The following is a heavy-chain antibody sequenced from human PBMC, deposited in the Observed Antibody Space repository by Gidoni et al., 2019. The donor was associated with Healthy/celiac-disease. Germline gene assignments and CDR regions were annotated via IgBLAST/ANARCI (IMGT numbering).Heavy chain of an antibody. CDR1: GFSLSTSGVG. Sequence: QITLKESGPTLVKPTQTLTLTCTFSGFSLSTSGVGVGWIRQPPGKALEWLALIYWNDDKRYSPSLKSRLTITKDTSKNQVVLTMTNMDPVDTATYYCAHRRLIPYGDNEFFDYWGQGTLVTVSS. J-gene: IGHJ4*02. CDR3: AHRRLIPYGDNEFFDY. CDR2: IYWNDDK. D-gene: IGHD4-17*01. V-gene: IGHV2-5*01.